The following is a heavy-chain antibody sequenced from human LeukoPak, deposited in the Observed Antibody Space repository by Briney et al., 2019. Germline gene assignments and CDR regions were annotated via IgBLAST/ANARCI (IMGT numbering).Heavy chain of an antibody. D-gene: IGHD1-7*01. CDR2: INPNSGGT. CDR1: GYTFTCYY. J-gene: IGHJ4*02. CDR3: ARDHNWNYGFSRSSPSDY. Sequence: ASVKVSCKASGYTFTCYYMHWVRQAPGQGLEWMGWINPNSGGTNYAQKFQGRVTMTRDTSISTAYMELSRLRSDDTAVYYCARDHNWNYGFSRSSPSDYWGQGTLVTVSS. V-gene: IGHV1-2*02.